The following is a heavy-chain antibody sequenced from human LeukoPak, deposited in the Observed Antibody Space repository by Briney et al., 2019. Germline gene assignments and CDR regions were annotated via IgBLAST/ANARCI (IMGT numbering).Heavy chain of an antibody. J-gene: IGHJ4*02. D-gene: IGHD5-18*01. CDR3: ARDRWGYSYGGD. Sequence: GGSLRLSCAASGFTFSSYWMSWVRQAPGKGLEWVANIKEDGRQKYYVDSVKGRFTISRDNAKNSLYLQMNRLRAEDAAVYYCARDRWGYSYGGDWGQGTLVTVSS. CDR2: IKEDGRQK. V-gene: IGHV3-7*01. CDR1: GFTFSSYW.